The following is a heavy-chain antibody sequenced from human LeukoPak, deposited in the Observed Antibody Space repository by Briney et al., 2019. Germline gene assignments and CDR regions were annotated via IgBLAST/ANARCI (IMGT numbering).Heavy chain of an antibody. V-gene: IGHV3-11*01. D-gene: IGHD3-3*01. CDR2: ISSSGNTK. CDR3: ATQKNDFWSGSSYDAFDI. CDR1: GDSITSGSYY. J-gene: IGHJ3*02. Sequence: LSLTCTVSGDSITSGSYYWAWIRQAPGKGLEWVSYISSSGNTKYYADSVKGRFTISRDNAKNSLYLQMNSLRAEDTAVYYCATQKNDFWSGSSYDAFDIWGQGTMVIVSS.